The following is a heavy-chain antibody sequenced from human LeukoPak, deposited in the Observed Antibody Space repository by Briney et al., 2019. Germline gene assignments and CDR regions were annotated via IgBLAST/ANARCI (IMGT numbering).Heavy chain of an antibody. Sequence: ASVKVSCKASGYTFTSYDINWVRQATGQGLEWMGWMNPNSGNTGYAQKFQGRVTITRNTSISTAYMELSSLRSDDTAVYYCARDPEQYCGGDCYSNWFDPWGQGTLVTVSS. D-gene: IGHD2-21*02. CDR2: MNPNSGNT. CDR3: ARDPEQYCGGDCYSNWFDP. CDR1: GYTFTSYD. J-gene: IGHJ5*02. V-gene: IGHV1-8*03.